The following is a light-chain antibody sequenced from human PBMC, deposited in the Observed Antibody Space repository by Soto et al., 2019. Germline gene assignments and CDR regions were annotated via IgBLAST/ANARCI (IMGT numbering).Light chain of an antibody. CDR1: QSVSSSY. CDR3: QQYGSSPRT. V-gene: IGKV3-20*01. J-gene: IGKJ1*01. Sequence: IVLSQSQGTLSLSPGERATLSCRASQSVSSSYLAWYQQKPGQAPRLLIYGASSRATGIPDRFSGSGSGTDFTLTISRLEPEDFAVYYCQQYGSSPRTFGQGTKVDI. CDR2: GAS.